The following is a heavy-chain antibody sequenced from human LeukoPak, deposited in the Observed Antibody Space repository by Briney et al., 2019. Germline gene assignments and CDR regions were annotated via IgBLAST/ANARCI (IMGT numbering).Heavy chain of an antibody. CDR1: GFTFSSYW. J-gene: IGHJ5*02. D-gene: IGHD6-13*01. V-gene: IGHV3-7*01. CDR2: IKQDGSEK. Sequence: GGSLRLSCAASGFTFSSYWMSWVRQAPGKGLEWVANIKQDGSEKYYVDSVKGRFTISRDNAKNSLYLQMNSLRAEDTAVYYCARTIAAADNWFDPWGQGTLVTVFS. CDR3: ARTIAAADNWFDP.